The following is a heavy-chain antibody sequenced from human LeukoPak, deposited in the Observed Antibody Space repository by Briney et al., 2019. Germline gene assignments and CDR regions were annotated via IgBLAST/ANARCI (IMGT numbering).Heavy chain of an antibody. Sequence: ASVKVSCKASGYTFTSYDTNWVRQATGQGLERMGWMNPNSGNTGYAQKFQGRVTMTRNTSISTAYMELSSLRSEDTGVYYCARGHRSGNYYYYGMDVWGQGTTVTVSS. J-gene: IGHJ6*02. CDR3: ARGHRSGNYYYYGMDV. V-gene: IGHV1-8*01. CDR1: GYTFTSYD. D-gene: IGHD3-10*01. CDR2: MNPNSGNT.